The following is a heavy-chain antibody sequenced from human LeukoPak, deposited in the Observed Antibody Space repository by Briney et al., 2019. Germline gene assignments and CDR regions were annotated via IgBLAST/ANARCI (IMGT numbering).Heavy chain of an antibody. CDR3: ARHYLGGNYPDYFYH. CDR1: GGSISSTTYY. D-gene: IGHD1-26*01. CDR2: IYYSGNT. V-gene: IGHV4-39*01. J-gene: IGHJ4*02. Sequence: KASETLSLTCIVSGGSISSTTYYWGWIRQPPGKRLEWIGSIYYSGNTYYNPSLKSRVTISIDTSKNQFSLNLNSVTAADTALYSCARHYLGGNYPDYFYHWGQGTLVTVSS.